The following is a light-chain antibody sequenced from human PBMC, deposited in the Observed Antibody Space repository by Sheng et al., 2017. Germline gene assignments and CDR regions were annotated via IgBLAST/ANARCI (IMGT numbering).Light chain of an antibody. CDR3: CSYAGNNILV. CDR1: SSDIGSYNI. Sequence: QSALTQPASVSGSPGQSITISCAGTSSDIGSYNIVSWYQQHPGKVPKLMMYEVSKRPSDISNRFSGSKSGNTASLTISGLQAEDEADYYCCSYAGNNILVFGEGTKVTVL. V-gene: IGLV2-23*02. CDR2: EVS. J-gene: IGLJ2*01.